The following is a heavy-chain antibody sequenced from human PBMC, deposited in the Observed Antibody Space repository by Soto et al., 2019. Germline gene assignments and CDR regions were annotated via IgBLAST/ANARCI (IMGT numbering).Heavy chain of an antibody. V-gene: IGHV1-69*12. CDR3: ARQGAALRDYYYGMDV. CDR1: GGTFSRYA. D-gene: IGHD6-25*01. Sequence: QVQLVQSGAEVKKPGSSVKVSCKASGGTFSRYAISWVRQAPGLGLEWMGGIIPIFGTANYAQKFQGRVTITADESTSTAYMELSSLRSEDTAVYYCARQGAALRDYYYGMDVWGQGTTVTVSS. J-gene: IGHJ6*02. CDR2: IIPIFGTA.